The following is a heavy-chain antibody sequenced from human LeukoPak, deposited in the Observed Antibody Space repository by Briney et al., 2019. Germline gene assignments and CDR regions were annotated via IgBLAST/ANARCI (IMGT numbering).Heavy chain of an antibody. Sequence: SETLSLTCTVSGGSISSDDYYWSWVRQPAGKRLEWLGRIYTRGATNCNPSLKSRLSISIDMSKNQFSLLLNSVTAADTAVYYCARGFQKMATITGFNLWGQGILVTVSS. CDR2: IYTRGAT. CDR3: ARGFQKMATITGFNL. CDR1: GGSISSDDYY. V-gene: IGHV4-61*02. J-gene: IGHJ4*02. D-gene: IGHD5-24*01.